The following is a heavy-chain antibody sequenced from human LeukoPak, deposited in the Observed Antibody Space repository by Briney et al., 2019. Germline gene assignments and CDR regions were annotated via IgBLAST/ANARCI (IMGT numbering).Heavy chain of an antibody. J-gene: IGHJ4*02. D-gene: IGHD5-18*01. CDR1: GFTFSSYG. CDR2: ISNDGSKK. Sequence: GGSLRLSCAASGFTFSSYGMHWVRRAPGKGLDWVAVISNDGSKKYYADSVKGRFTISRDNSKNTLSLQVSSLRTEDTAVYYCAKDRYSYAFEYSDSWGQGTLVTVSS. CDR3: AKDRYSYAFEYSDS. V-gene: IGHV3-30*18.